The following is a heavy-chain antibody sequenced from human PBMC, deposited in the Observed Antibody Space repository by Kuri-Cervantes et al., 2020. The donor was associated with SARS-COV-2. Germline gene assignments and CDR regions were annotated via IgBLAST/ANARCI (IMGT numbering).Heavy chain of an antibody. Sequence: LSLTCAASGFTFSSYAMHWVRQAPGKGLEWVAVISYDGSNKYYADSVKGRFTIYRDNSKNTLYLQMNSLRAEDTAVYYCARANGGSYRGWFDPWGQGTLVTVSS. V-gene: IGHV3-30-3*01. CDR2: ISYDGSNK. CDR3: ARANGGSYRGWFDP. CDR1: GFTFSSYA. D-gene: IGHD1-26*01. J-gene: IGHJ5*02.